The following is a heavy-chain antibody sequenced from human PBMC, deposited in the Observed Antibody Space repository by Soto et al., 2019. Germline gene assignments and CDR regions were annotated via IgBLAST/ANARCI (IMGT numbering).Heavy chain of an antibody. V-gene: IGHV1-18*01. CDR3: ARDRLERRWGWFDP. J-gene: IGHJ5*02. Sequence: ASVKVSCTASGYTFTSYGISWVRQAPGQGLEWMGLISAYSGSTSYAQKLQGRVTMTRDTSTSTVYMELSSLRSEDTAVYYCARDRLERRWGWFDPWGQGTLVTVSS. CDR2: ISAYSGST. CDR1: GYTFTSYG. D-gene: IGHD1-1*01.